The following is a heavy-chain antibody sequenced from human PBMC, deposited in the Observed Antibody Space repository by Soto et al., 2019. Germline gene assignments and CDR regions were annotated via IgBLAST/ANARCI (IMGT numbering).Heavy chain of an antibody. CDR2: ISYDGSNK. Sequence: GGSLRLSCAASGFTFSSYAIHWVRQAPGKGLEWVAVISYDGSNKYYADSVKGRFTISRDNSKNTLYLQMNSLRAEDTAVYYCARDGPSGKFDYRGQGTLVTVSS. CDR3: ARDGPSGKFDY. CDR1: GFTFSSYA. V-gene: IGHV3-30-3*01. J-gene: IGHJ4*02.